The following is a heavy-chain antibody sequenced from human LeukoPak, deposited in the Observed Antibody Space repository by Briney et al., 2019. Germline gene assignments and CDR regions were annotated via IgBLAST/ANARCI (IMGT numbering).Heavy chain of an antibody. CDR1: GFTFSSYA. V-gene: IGHV3-23*01. CDR2: ISGSGGST. J-gene: IGHJ5*02. CDR3: AKDPSSSSPSFWFDP. Sequence: GGSLRLTCVASGFTFSSYAMSWVRQAPGKGLEWVSAISGSGGSTYYADSVKGRFTISRDNSKSTLYLQMSSLRAEDTALYYCAKDPSSSSPSFWFDPWGQGTLVTVSS. D-gene: IGHD6-13*01.